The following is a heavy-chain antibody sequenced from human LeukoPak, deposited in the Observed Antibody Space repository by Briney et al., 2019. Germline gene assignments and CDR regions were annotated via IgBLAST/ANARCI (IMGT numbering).Heavy chain of an antibody. CDR3: AREASSGWHIDY. CDR2: IFHSGNT. J-gene: IGHJ4*02. CDR1: SGSISSYY. V-gene: IGHV4-59*01. D-gene: IGHD6-19*01. Sequence: PSETLSLTCTVPSGSISSYYWSWLRQPPGKGLEGIGYIFHSGNTNYNPSLKSRVTMSVDTSKNQFSLKLSSVTAADTAVYYCAREASSGWHIDYWGQGTLVTVSS.